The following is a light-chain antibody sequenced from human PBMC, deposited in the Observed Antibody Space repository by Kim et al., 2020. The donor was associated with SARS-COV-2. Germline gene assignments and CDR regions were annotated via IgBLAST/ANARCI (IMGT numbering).Light chain of an antibody. CDR2: WAS. J-gene: IGKJ1*01. Sequence: ATINCQSSQSVLYSSNNRNYLAWYQQKPGQSPKLLIYWASTRESGVPDRFSGSGSGTDFTLTISSLQAEDVAVYYCQQNYATPLTFGQGTKVDIK. CDR3: QQNYATPLT. CDR1: QSVLYSSNNRNY. V-gene: IGKV4-1*01.